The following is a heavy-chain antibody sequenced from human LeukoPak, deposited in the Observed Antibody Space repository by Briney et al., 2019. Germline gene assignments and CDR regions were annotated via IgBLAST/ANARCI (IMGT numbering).Heavy chain of an antibody. CDR3: ARDSSGGGFDP. V-gene: IGHV1-69*04. CDR1: GGTFSSYA. CDR2: IIPILGIA. D-gene: IGHD3-10*01. Sequence: GASVKVSCKASGGTFSSYAISWVRQAPGQGLEWMGRIIPILGIANYAQKFQGRVTITADKSTSTVYMELSSLRSEDTAVYYCARDSSGGGFDPWGQGTLVTVSS. J-gene: IGHJ5*02.